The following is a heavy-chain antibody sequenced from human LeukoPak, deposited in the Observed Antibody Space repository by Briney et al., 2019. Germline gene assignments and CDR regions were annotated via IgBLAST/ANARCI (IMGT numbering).Heavy chain of an antibody. D-gene: IGHD3-22*01. CDR1: GGSISSGGYY. J-gene: IGHJ1*01. Sequence: SQTLSLTCTVSGGSISSGGYYWSWIRQHPGKGLEWIGYIYYSGSTYYNPSLKSRVTISVDTSKNQFSLKLSSVTAADTAVYYCARGGYYSEYFQHWGQGTLVTVSS. CDR2: IYYSGST. V-gene: IGHV4-31*03. CDR3: ARGGYYSEYFQH.